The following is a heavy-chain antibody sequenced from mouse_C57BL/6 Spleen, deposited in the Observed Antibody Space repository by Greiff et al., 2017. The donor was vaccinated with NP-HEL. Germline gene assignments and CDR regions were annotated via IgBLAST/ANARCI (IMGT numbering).Heavy chain of an antibody. CDR2: IYPGSGST. V-gene: IGHV1-55*01. CDR3: ARDSSGYDAMDY. J-gene: IGHJ4*01. CDR1: GYTFTSYW. Sequence: QVQLQQPGAELVKPGASVKMSCKASGYTFTSYWITWVKQRPGQGLEWIGDIYPGSGSTNYNEKFKSKATLTVDTSSSTAYMQLSSLTPEDSAVYYCARDSSGYDAMDYWGQGTSVTVSS. D-gene: IGHD3-2*02.